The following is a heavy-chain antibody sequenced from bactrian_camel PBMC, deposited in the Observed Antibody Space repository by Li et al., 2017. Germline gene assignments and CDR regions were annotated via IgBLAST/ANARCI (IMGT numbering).Heavy chain of an antibody. CDR2: IRSDGSNT. Sequence: VQLVESGGDSVQPGGSLRLSCSASGFPSGAVGMNWVRQAPGKGLEWMAAIRSDGSNTVYNDSVKGRFTISRDNANNTVDLQMITLKDEDTAMYYCVADGFRYWGQGTQVTVS. CDR3: VADGFRY. CDR1: GFPSGAVG. D-gene: IGHD7*01. J-gene: IGHJ6*01. V-gene: IGHV3S7*01.